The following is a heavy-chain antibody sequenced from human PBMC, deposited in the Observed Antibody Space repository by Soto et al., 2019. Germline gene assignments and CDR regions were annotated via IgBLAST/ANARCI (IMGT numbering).Heavy chain of an antibody. D-gene: IGHD4-4*01. J-gene: IGHJ4*02. CDR1: GGSISSSDYY. Sequence: PSETLSLTCTVSGGSISSSDYYWGWVRQPPGKGLEWIGIIFYSGDTYYTPSLKSRVTMSVDTSKNQFSLKLNSVTAADTAVYYWARRRNPSIYFAYWGRGFLVTVSS. CDR3: ARRRNPSIYFAY. V-gene: IGHV4-39*01. CDR2: IFYSGDT.